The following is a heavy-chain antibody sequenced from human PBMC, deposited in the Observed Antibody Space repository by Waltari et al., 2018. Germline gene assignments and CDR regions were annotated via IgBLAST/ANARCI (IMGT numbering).Heavy chain of an antibody. J-gene: IGHJ4*02. CDR2: ISGSGGST. D-gene: IGHD5-18*01. Sequence: EVQLVESGGGLVQPGGSLRLSWPAYGFTFSSYAIGWVLRAPGKGLEWVSAISGSGGSTYYADSGKGRFTISRDNSKNTLYLQMNSLRAEDTAVYYCAKGIQLWLGLFDYWGQGTLVTVSS. CDR1: GFTFSSYA. V-gene: IGHV3-23*04. CDR3: AKGIQLWLGLFDY.